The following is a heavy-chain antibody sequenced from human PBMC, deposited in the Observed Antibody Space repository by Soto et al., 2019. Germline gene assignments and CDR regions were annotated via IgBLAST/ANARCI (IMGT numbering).Heavy chain of an antibody. J-gene: IGHJ6*02. V-gene: IGHV1-18*04. CDR1: GYTFTSYG. D-gene: IGHD6-19*01. CDR3: AREIRTGSSGWSDYYYSGMDV. CDR2: ISAYNGNT. Sequence: ASVKVSCKASGYTFTSYGISWVRQAPGQGLEWMGWISAYNGNTNYAQKLQGRVTMTTDTSTSTAYMELRSLRSDDTAVYYCAREIRTGSSGWSDYYYSGMDVWGQGTTVTVSS.